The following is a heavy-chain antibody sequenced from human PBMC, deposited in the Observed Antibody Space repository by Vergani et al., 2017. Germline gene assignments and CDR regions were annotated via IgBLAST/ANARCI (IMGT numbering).Heavy chain of an antibody. CDR1: GGTFSSYA. J-gene: IGHJ6*02. V-gene: IGHV1-69*12. CDR3: ASRDITIFGVVIIRGYYYYGMDV. D-gene: IGHD3-3*01. Sequence: QVQLAQSGAEVKKPGSSVKVSCKASGGTFSSYAISWVRQAPGQGLEWMGGIIPIFGTANYAQKFQGRVTITADESTSTAYMELSSLRSEDTAVYYCASRDITIFGVVIIRGYYYYGMDVWGQGTTVTVSS. CDR2: IIPIFGTA.